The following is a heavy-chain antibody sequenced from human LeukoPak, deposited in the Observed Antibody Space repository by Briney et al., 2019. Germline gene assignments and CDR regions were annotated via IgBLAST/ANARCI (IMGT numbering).Heavy chain of an antibody. CDR3: ARAEDWGPDWYFDL. D-gene: IGHD7-27*01. CDR2: ISAYNGNT. V-gene: IGHV1-18*01. Sequence: ASVKDSCKASGYTLTSYGISWVRQAPGQGLEWMGWISAYNGNTNNAQKLQGRVTMTPDTTTSTAYMELRSLRSDDTAVYYCARAEDWGPDWYFDLWGRGNLVTVSS. J-gene: IGHJ2*01. CDR1: GYTLTSYG.